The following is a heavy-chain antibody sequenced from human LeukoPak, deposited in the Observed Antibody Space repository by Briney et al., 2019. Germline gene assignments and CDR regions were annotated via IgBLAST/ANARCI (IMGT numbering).Heavy chain of an antibody. CDR3: HIAAAGNEDY. CDR2: ISAYNGNT. J-gene: IGHJ4*02. CDR1: GYTFTSYG. D-gene: IGHD6-13*01. V-gene: IGHV1-18*01. Sequence: ASVKVSCKASGYTFTSYGISWVRQAPGQGLEWMGWISAYNGNTNYAQKFQGRVTITRNTSISTAYMELSSLRSEDTAVYYCHIAAAGNEDYWGQGTLVTVSS.